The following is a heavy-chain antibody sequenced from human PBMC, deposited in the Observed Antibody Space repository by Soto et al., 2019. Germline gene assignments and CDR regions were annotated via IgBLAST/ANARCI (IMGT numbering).Heavy chain of an antibody. V-gene: IGHV5-51*01. D-gene: IGHD2-15*01. Sequence: EVQLVQSGAEVKKPGDSLKISCKASVYTFTTDWSGWVRQKPGKGLEWMGFIYPRDSATRYSPSFEGQVTSSADKSINTAYLQWRSLKVSDTAMDYCERRMVVAAHAVWFDPWCQGTLVTVS. CDR2: IYPRDSAT. CDR3: ERRMVVAAHAVWFDP. CDR1: VYTFTTDW. J-gene: IGHJ5*02.